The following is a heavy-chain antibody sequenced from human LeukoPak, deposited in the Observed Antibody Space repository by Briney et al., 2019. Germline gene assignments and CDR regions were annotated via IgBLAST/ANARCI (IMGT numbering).Heavy chain of an antibody. V-gene: IGHV3-23*01. CDR3: AKVISRTESYYYYYGMDV. CDR1: GFTFSSYA. CDR2: ISGSGGST. Sequence: PGGSLRLSCAASGFTFSSYAMSWVRQAPGKGLEWVSAISGSGGSTYYADSVKGRFTISRDNSKNTVYLQMNSLRAEDTAVYYCAKVISRTESYYYYYGMDVWGQGTTVTVSS. J-gene: IGHJ6*02. D-gene: IGHD3-10*01.